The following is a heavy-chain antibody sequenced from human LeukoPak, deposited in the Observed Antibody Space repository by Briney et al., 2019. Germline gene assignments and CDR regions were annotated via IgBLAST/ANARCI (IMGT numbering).Heavy chain of an antibody. CDR2: IHYSGTT. J-gene: IGHJ4*02. CDR1: RGSISTYY. Sequence: SETLSLTCTVSRGSISTYYCSWIRQPPGKELEWIGYIHYSGTTNYSPSLNSRVTISVDTSKNQFSLRLSSVTAADTAVYYCARVSSTTSAIRYWGQGTLVTVSS. D-gene: IGHD2-2*01. CDR3: ARVSSTTSAIRY. V-gene: IGHV4-59*01.